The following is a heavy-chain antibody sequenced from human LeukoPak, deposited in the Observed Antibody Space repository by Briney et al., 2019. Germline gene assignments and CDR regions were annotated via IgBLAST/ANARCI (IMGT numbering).Heavy chain of an antibody. V-gene: IGHV4-31*03. CDR3: ARLRYSSGWYVGGYYYGMDV. J-gene: IGHJ6*02. CDR2: IYYSGST. Sequence: TLSLTCTVSGGSISSGGYYWSWIRQHPGKGLEWIGYIYYSGSTYYNPSLKSRVTISVDTSKNQFSLKLSSVTAADTAVYYCARLRYSSGWYVGGYYYGMDVWGQGTTVTVSS. CDR1: GGSISSGGYY. D-gene: IGHD6-19*01.